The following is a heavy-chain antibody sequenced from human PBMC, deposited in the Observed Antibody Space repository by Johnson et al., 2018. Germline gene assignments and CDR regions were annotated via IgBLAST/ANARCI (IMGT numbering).Heavy chain of an antibody. V-gene: IGHV3-7*01. D-gene: IGHD7-27*01. CDR1: GFVFSSYP. CDR3: ARPHWEDNI. Sequence: VQLQESVGGVVQPGRSLRLSCEASGFVFSSYPMHWVRQVPGKGLEWVANIKQDGSEQYYVDSVNGRFTIARDTAKNSLYLQMNSLRAEDTAVYYCARPHWEDNIWGQGTMVTVSS. J-gene: IGHJ3*02. CDR2: IKQDGSEQ.